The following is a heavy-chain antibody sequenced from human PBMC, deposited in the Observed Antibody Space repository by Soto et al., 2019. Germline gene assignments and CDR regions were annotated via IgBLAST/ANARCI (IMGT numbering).Heavy chain of an antibody. V-gene: IGHV1-8*01. Sequence: ASVKVSCKASGYTFTSYDINWVRQATGQGLEWMGWMNPNSGNTGYAQKFQGRVTMTRNTSISTAYMELSSLRSEDTAVYYCARHGYCSGGSCYLRWFEPWGQGTLVTVSS. J-gene: IGHJ5*02. CDR2: MNPNSGNT. CDR3: ARHGYCSGGSCYLRWFEP. D-gene: IGHD2-15*01. CDR1: GYTFTSYD.